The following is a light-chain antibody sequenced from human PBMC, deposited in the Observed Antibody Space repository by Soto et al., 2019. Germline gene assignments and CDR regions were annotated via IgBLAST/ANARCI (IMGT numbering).Light chain of an antibody. CDR3: QQRPNWPRGT. CDR1: QSVANY. CDR2: DAS. J-gene: IGKJ2*01. V-gene: IGKV3-11*01. Sequence: EIVMTQSPATLSLSPGERATLSCRASQSVANYLAWYQQKPGQAPRLLIYDASSRAAGVPARFSGSGSGTDFTLTIGSLLPEDSAVYYCQQRPNWPRGTFGQGTKLEIK.